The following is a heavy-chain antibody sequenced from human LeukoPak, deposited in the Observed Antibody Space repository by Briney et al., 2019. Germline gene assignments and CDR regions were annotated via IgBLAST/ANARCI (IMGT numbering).Heavy chain of an antibody. Sequence: GGSLRLSCAASGFTFSSYSMNWVRQAPGKGLEWVSAISGSGGSTYYADSVKGRFAISRDNSKNTLYLQMNSLRAKDTAVYYCAKGAAGPYYYYGMDVWGQGTTVTVSS. CDR3: AKGAAGPYYYYGMDV. V-gene: IGHV3-23*01. D-gene: IGHD2-15*01. J-gene: IGHJ6*02. CDR1: GFTFSSYS. CDR2: ISGSGGST.